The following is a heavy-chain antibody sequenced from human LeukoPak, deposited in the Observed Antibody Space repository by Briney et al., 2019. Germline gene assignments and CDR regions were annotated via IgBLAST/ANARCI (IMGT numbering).Heavy chain of an antibody. D-gene: IGHD3-3*01. CDR2: INAGNGNT. V-gene: IGHV1-3*01. CDR1: GYTFTSYA. CDR3: ARAPTRTTIFGVVIIGWFDP. Sequence: GASVKVSCKASGYTFTSYAMHWVRQAPGQRLEWMGWINAGNGNTKYSQKFQGRVTITADESTSTAYMELSSLRSEDTAVYYCARAPTRTTIFGVVIIGWFDPWGQGTLVTVSS. J-gene: IGHJ5*02.